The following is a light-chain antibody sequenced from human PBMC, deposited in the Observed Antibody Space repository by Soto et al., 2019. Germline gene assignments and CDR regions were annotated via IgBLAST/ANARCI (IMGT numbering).Light chain of an antibody. CDR2: DTS. CDR3: QNYGRSTGT. Sequence: EIDLTQSPGTLSLSAGERATLSCRASQSVSSSSLAWYQQKAGQAPRLLIYDTSTRATGIPDRFSGSGSGTDFTLTISSLEPEDFAVYYCQNYGRSTGTFGQGTKVEIK. J-gene: IGKJ1*01. CDR1: QSVSSSS. V-gene: IGKV3-20*01.